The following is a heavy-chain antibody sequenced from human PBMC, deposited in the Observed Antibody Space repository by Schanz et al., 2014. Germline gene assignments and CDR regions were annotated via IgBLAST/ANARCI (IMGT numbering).Heavy chain of an antibody. Sequence: QVQLVESGGGVVQPGRSLRLSCAGSGFSFSDYGMHWVRQAPGRGLEWVAVISYHGSERYYADSVKGRFTISRDNSKNTLYLLMNSLRSEDTTVYYCAKDYSSTWAEDAFDIWGQGTMVTVSS. J-gene: IGHJ3*02. V-gene: IGHV3-30*18. CDR3: AKDYSSTWAEDAFDI. CDR2: ISYHGSER. D-gene: IGHD6-13*01. CDR1: GFSFSDYG.